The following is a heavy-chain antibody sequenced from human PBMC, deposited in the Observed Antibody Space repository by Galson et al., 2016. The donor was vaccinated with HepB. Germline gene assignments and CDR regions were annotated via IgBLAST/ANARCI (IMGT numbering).Heavy chain of an antibody. CDR3: ARQPSSGRIALAITTDWYFHL. V-gene: IGHV4-30-4*08. Sequence: TLSLTCSVSGGSISNGDYYWSWLRQLPGTGLEWIGYIDYSGSTFYNPSLQSRVTISVDTSKNQVSLRVTSVTAADTAVYYCARQPSSGRIALAITTDWYFHLWGRGTLVSVSS. CDR2: IDYSGST. CDR1: GGSISNGDYY. D-gene: IGHD1-26*01. J-gene: IGHJ2*01.